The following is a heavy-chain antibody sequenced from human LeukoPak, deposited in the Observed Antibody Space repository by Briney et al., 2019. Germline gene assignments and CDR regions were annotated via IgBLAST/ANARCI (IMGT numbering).Heavy chain of an antibody. D-gene: IGHD5-12*01. CDR1: GFTFNNYA. J-gene: IGHJ4*02. CDR2: IRFDGSNK. V-gene: IGHV3-30*02. CDR3: AKAGQPTLYSGYDYLLDY. Sequence: GGSLRLSCAASGFTFNNYAMHWVRQAPGKGLEWVAFIRFDGSNKYYADSVKGRFTISRDNSENTVYLQMNSLRDEDTAMYYCAKAGQPTLYSGYDYLLDYWGQGTLVTVSS.